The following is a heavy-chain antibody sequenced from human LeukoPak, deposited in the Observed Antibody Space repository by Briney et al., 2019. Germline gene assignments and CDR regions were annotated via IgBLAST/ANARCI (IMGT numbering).Heavy chain of an antibody. J-gene: IGHJ4*02. CDR1: GGSISSSSYY. CDR3: ARLFPGSRIVY. D-gene: IGHD1-14*01. CDR2: IYYSGST. Sequence: PSETLSLTCTVSGGSISSSSYYWGWIRQPPGKGLEWIGSIYYSGSTYYNPSLKSRVTISVDTSKNQFSLKLSSVTAADTAVYYCARLFPGSRIVYWGQGTLVTVSS. V-gene: IGHV4-39*01.